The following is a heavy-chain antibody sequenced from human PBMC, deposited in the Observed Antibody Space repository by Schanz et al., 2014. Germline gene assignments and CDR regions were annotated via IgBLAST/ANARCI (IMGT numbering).Heavy chain of an antibody. CDR2: IYHSGTT. Sequence: QVQLQESGPGLVKPSGTLSLTCAVSGGSISSSNWWSWVRQPPGKGLEWIGEIYHSGTTNYNPSPKSRVTMSVDKSKTQFSLRLSSVTAADTAVYYCARDLSGSFCFDYWGQGTLVTVSS. CDR1: GGSISSSNW. CDR3: ARDLSGSFCFDY. J-gene: IGHJ4*02. V-gene: IGHV4-4*02. D-gene: IGHD1-26*01.